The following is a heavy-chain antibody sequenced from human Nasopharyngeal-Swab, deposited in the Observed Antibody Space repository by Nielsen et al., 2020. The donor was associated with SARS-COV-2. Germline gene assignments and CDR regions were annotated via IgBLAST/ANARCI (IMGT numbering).Heavy chain of an antibody. J-gene: IGHJ4*02. CDR2: ILHDGTNK. D-gene: IGHD1-14*01. Sequence: GGSRRLSCVVSGLNLSSNARNWVRQAPGRGLEWVAVILHDGTNKYYADSVKGRFTISRDNSKNTLYFQMDNLRPEDTALYYCARDPSTGSISWHLDYWGQGTQVTVSS. V-gene: IGHV3-30*14. CDR1: GLNLSSNA. CDR3: ARDPSTGSISWHLDY.